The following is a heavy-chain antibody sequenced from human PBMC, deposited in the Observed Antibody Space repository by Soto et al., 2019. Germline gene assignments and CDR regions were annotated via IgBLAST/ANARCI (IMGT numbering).Heavy chain of an antibody. CDR1: GFTFGSYW. CDR3: ARGIGVDV. V-gene: IGHV3-7*03. Sequence: EYLSVSFAASGFTFGSYWMIWVRQAPGKGLEWVANIKQDGSERYYVDSVKGRFTISRDNDKDSLYLQMNSLRAEDTAVYYCARGIGVDVWGQGTTVTVSS. J-gene: IGHJ6*02. D-gene: IGHD3-10*01. CDR2: IKQDGSER.